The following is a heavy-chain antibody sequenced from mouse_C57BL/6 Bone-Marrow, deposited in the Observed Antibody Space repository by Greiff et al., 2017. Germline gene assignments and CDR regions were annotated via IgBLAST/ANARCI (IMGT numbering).Heavy chain of an antibody. Sequence: VQLQQSGAELVRPGASVKLSCKASGYTFTDYYINWVKQRPGQGLEWIARIYPGSGNTYYNEKFKGKATLTAEKSSSTAYMLLSSLTSEDSAVYFCALWVVALYYYAMDYWGQGTSVTVSS. CDR3: ALWVVALYYYAMDY. CDR1: GYTFTDYY. D-gene: IGHD1-1*01. J-gene: IGHJ4*01. V-gene: IGHV1-76*01. CDR2: IYPGSGNT.